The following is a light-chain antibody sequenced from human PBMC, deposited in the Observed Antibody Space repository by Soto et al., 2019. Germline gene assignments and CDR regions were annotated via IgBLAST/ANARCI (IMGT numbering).Light chain of an antibody. Sequence: QALVTQEPSLTVSPGGTVTLTCGSSTGAVTSGHFPYWFQQKPGQAPRTLIYDTSNKHSWTPARFSGSLLGGKAALTLSGAQPEDEADYYCFLSYSVTFVVFGGGTKLTVL. CDR3: FLSYSVTFVV. CDR1: TGAVTSGHF. V-gene: IGLV7-46*01. J-gene: IGLJ2*01. CDR2: DTS.